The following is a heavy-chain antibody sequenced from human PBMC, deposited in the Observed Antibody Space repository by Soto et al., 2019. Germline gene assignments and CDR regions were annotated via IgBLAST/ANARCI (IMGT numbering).Heavy chain of an antibody. D-gene: IGHD5-12*01. CDR2: VHYSENS. J-gene: IGHJ4*02. V-gene: IGHV4-59*01. CDR1: GGSISDSY. Sequence: LSLTCTVSGGSISDSYWSWIRQPPGKGLEWIGYVHYSENSNYNPSLKSRVTISLDTAKKQFSLNLSSVTAADTAVYYCAKVPWVYDPYSSDSWGQGILVTVSS. CDR3: AKVPWVYDPYSSDS.